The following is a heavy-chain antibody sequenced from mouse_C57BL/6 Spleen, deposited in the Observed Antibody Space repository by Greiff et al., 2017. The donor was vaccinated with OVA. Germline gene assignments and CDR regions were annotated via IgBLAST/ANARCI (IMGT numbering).Heavy chain of an antibody. D-gene: IGHD1-2*01. CDR2: IYPRRGNT. Sequence: QVQLQQSGAELARPGASVKLSCKASGYTFTSYGISWVKQSTGQGLEWIGEIYPRRGNTYYNEKFKGQATLTADKSSSTAYMELRSLTSEDSAVYFCARETTAGAMDYWGQGTSVTVSS. J-gene: IGHJ4*01. CDR1: GYTFTSYG. V-gene: IGHV1-81*01. CDR3: ARETTAGAMDY.